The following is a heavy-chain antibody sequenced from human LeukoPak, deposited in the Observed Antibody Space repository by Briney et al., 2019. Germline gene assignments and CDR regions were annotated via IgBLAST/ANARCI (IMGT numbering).Heavy chain of an antibody. CDR1: GYTFTNYW. V-gene: IGHV5-51*01. D-gene: IGHD3-22*01. J-gene: IGHJ4*02. CDR3: ARRGSSAYYYVFDY. Sequence: GESLKISCKSSGYTFTNYWIGWVRQMPGKGLEWMGMIYPGDSDTRYSPSLQGQVTISADKSISTAYLQWSSLKASDTAMYYCARRGSSAYYYVFDYWGQGALVTVSS. CDR2: IYPGDSDT.